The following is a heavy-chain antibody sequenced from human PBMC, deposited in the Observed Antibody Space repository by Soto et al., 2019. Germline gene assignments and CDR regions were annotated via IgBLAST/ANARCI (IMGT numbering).Heavy chain of an antibody. Sequence: XSVKVSCKASGYTFTSYGISWVRQAPGQGLEWMGWISAYNGNTNYAQKLQGRVTMTTDTSTSTAYMELRSLRSDDTAVYYCARDVGEYDILTGNDCWGQGTLVTVSS. V-gene: IGHV1-18*01. D-gene: IGHD3-9*01. CDR2: ISAYNGNT. CDR1: GYTFTSYG. J-gene: IGHJ4*02. CDR3: ARDVGEYDILTGNDC.